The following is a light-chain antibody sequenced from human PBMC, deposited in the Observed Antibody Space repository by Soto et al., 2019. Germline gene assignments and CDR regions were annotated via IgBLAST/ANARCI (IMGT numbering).Light chain of an antibody. CDR3: QQYGGSPPT. V-gene: IGKV3-20*01. CDR1: QSVSSNY. CDR2: GAS. Sequence: EIVLTQSPGTLSLSPGERATLSCRASQSVSSNYLAWYRRKPGQAPSLLIYGASTRATGIPGRFSGSGSGKDFTLTITRLEPEDFAVYYCQQYGGSPPTFGQGTKVEFK. J-gene: IGKJ1*01.